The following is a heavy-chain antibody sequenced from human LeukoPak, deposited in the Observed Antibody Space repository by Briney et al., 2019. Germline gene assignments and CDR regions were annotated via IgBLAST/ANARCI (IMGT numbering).Heavy chain of an antibody. CDR1: GFTFSSYG. V-gene: IGHV3-33*06. J-gene: IGHJ4*02. CDR3: AKDLAAAGIFDY. CDR2: IWYDGSNK. D-gene: IGHD6-13*01. Sequence: GGSLRLSCAASGFTFSSYGMHWVRQALGKWLEWVAVIWYDGSNKYYADSVKGRFTISRDNSKNTLYLQMNSLRAEDTAVYYCAKDLAAAGIFDYWGQGTLVTVSS.